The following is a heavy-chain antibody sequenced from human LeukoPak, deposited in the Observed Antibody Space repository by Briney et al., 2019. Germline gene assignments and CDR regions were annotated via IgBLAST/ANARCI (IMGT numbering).Heavy chain of an antibody. CDR1: GGSISSGGYY. CDR2: IYYSGST. V-gene: IGHV4-31*03. D-gene: IGHD4-11*01. J-gene: IGHJ6*03. CDR3: ATYSNYEDYYYYMDV. Sequence: SETLSLTCTVSGGSISSGGYYWSWIRQHPGKGLEWIGYIYYSGSTYYNPSLKSRVTISIDTSKNQFSRKLSSVTAADTAVYYCATYSNYEDYYYYMDVWGKGTTVTVSS.